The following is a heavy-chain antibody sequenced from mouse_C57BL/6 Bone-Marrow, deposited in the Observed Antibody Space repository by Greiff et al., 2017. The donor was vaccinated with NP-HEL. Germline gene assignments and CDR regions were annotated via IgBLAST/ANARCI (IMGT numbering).Heavy chain of an antibody. CDR3: SREDYDERDCAV. D-gene: IGHD2-4*01. V-gene: IGHV1-69*01. Sequence: VKLLESGAELVMPGASVKLSCKASGYTFTSYWMHWVKQRPGQGLEWIGEIDPSDSYTNYNQKFKGKPTLTVDKSSSTAYMQLSSLTSEDSAVYYCSREDYDERDCAVWGTGTTVTVSS. J-gene: IGHJ1*03. CDR2: IDPSDSYT. CDR1: GYTFTSYW.